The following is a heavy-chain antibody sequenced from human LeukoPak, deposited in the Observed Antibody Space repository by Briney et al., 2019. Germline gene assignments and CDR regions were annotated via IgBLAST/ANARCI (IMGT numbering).Heavy chain of an antibody. CDR2: ISSSGSTI. CDR3: ASPPDSSGWPAEYFQH. CDR1: GFTFSDYY. D-gene: IGHD6-19*01. J-gene: IGHJ1*01. Sequence: GGSLRLSCAASGFTFSDYYMSWIRQAPGKGLEWVSYISSSGSTIYYADSVKGRFTISSDNAKNSLYLQMNSLRAEDTAVYYCASPPDSSGWPAEYFQHWGQGTLVTVSS. V-gene: IGHV3-11*04.